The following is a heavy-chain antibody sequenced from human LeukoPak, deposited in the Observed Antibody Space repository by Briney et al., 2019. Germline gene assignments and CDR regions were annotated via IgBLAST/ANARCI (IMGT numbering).Heavy chain of an antibody. V-gene: IGHV1-2*02. CDR1: GYTFTGDF. CDR2: INSDSGGT. CDR3: ARGNIATRRGENWFDP. Sequence: GASVKVSCNASGYTFTGDFIHWVRQAPAQGLEWMGWINSDSGGTNYARKFQGRVTMTRDTSISTAYMELSSLRSDDTAVFYCARGNIATRRGENWFDPWGQGTLVTVSS. J-gene: IGHJ5*02. D-gene: IGHD6-6*01.